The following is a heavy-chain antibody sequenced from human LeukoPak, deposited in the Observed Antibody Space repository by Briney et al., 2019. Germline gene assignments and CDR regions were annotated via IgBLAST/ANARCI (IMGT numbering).Heavy chain of an antibody. CDR2: INQDGSEK. CDR1: GFTFTNNW. J-gene: IGHJ4*02. Sequence: PGGSLRLSCAASGFTFTNNWMSWVRQAPGKGLEWVANINQDGSEKYYVDSVKGRFTISRDNAKNSLFLQMNSLRAEDTAVYYCARSGFYGSHPFDYWGQGSLVTVSS. V-gene: IGHV3-7*03. D-gene: IGHD2/OR15-2a*01. CDR3: ARSGFYGSHPFDY.